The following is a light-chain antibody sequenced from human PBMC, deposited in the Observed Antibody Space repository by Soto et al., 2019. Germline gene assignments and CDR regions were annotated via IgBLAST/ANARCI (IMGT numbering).Light chain of an antibody. J-gene: IGKJ4*01. CDR2: GAS. CDR1: QSVNIN. CDR3: QQYKDLPPLT. V-gene: IGKV3D-15*03. Sequence: EIAMTQSPVTLSASPGERVTLSCRASQSVNINLAWYQQRPGQAPRVLIYGASNRASGIPDRFSGSGSGTDFTLTISILEPDDFALYYCQQYKDLPPLTFGGGTRVEIK.